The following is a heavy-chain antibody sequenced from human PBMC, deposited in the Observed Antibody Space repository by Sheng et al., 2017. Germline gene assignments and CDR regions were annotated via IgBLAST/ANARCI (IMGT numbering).Heavy chain of an antibody. CDR3: AREATRTPSYHYYYVDV. V-gene: IGHV1-69*08. J-gene: IGHJ6*03. CDR1: GGTFSSHT. CDR2: IIPFLGVA. D-gene: IGHD6-6*01. Sequence: QVQLVQSGAEVKNPGSSVKVSCKASGGTFSSHTITWVRQAPGQGLEWMGRIIPFLGVANYAQKFEGRVTIAADKSTSTSYMELSSLRSEDTAVYYCAREATRTPSYHYYYVDVWGKGTTVTVSS.